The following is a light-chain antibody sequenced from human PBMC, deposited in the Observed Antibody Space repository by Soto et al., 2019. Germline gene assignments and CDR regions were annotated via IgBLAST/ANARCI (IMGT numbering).Light chain of an antibody. Sequence: QSVLTQPASVSGSPGQSITISCTGTSSDVGGYNYVSWYQQHPGKAPKLMIYHVSNRPSGVSNCFSGSKSDNTASLTISGLQSEDEADYYCNSYTSSSTYVFGTGTKLTVL. CDR1: SSDVGGYNY. J-gene: IGLJ1*01. V-gene: IGLV2-14*01. CDR2: HVS. CDR3: NSYTSSSTYV.